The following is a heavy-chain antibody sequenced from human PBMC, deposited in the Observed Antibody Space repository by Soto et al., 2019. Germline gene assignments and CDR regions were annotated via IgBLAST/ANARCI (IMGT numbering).Heavy chain of an antibody. V-gene: IGHV4-28*01. D-gene: IGHD6-13*01. CDR3: ARRGSSSWVLNDAFDI. J-gene: IGHJ3*02. CDR1: GYSISSSNW. CDR2: IYYSGST. Sequence: VQLQESGPGLVKPSDTLSLTCAVSGYSISSSNWWGWIRQPPGKGLEWIGCIYYSGSTYYNPSLKSRVTMSVDTSKNQFSLKLSSVTAVDTAVYYCARRGSSSWVLNDAFDIWGQGTMVTVSS.